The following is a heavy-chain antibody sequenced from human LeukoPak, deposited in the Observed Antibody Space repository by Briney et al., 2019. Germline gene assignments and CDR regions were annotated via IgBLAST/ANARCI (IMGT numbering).Heavy chain of an antibody. D-gene: IGHD6-6*01. V-gene: IGHV1-18*01. J-gene: IGHJ4*02. CDR1: GYTFTSYG. CDR2: ISAYNGNT. CDR3: ARGQYSSSSAVFRF. Sequence: ASVKVSCKASGYTFTSYGISWVRQAPGQGLEWMGWISAYNGNTNYAQKLQGRVTMTTDTSTSTAYMELRSLRSEDTAVYYCARGQYSSSSAVFRFWGQGTLVTVSS.